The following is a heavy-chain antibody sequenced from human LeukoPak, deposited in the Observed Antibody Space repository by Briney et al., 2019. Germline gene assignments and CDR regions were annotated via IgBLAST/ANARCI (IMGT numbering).Heavy chain of an antibody. CDR3: AKIGYGSGSSKRYYFDF. J-gene: IGHJ4*02. CDR1: GLIFSSYA. D-gene: IGHD3-10*01. V-gene: IGHV3-23*01. CDR2: MIGRGGNT. Sequence: GGSLRLSCAPAGLIFSSYAVSWVRHAAGKGLEWVSAMIGRGGNTYYADSVKGRFTMSRDNSKNTLYLQMNSLRAEDTAVYYCAKIGYGSGSSKRYYFDFWGQGTLVTVSS.